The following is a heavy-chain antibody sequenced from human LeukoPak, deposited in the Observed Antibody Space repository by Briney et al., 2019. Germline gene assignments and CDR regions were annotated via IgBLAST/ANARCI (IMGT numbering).Heavy chain of an antibody. J-gene: IGHJ4*02. CDR3: ARSYWNGPYYFDY. CDR1: GGSISSYY. Sequence: SETLSLTCTVSGGSISSYYWSWIRQPPGKGLEWIGYIYYSGSTNYNPSLKSRVPISVDTSKIQFSLKLSSVTAADTAVYYCARSYWNGPYYFDYWGQGTLVTVSS. D-gene: IGHD1-1*01. CDR2: IYYSGST. V-gene: IGHV4-59*08.